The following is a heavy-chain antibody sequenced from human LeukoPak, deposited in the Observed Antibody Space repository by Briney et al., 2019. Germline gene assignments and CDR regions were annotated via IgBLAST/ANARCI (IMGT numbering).Heavy chain of an antibody. Sequence: PSETLSLTCTVSGGPIGIYFWSWIRQPPGKGLEWIGYIFHSGTTNYNPSLKSRPTIYVDTSKNQFSLELSSVTAADTAVYFCARHMPWELPPGAYDYWGQGSLVTVSS. V-gene: IGHV4-59*08. J-gene: IGHJ4*02. CDR2: IFHSGTT. CDR1: GGPIGIYF. D-gene: IGHD1-26*01. CDR3: ARHMPWELPPGAYDY.